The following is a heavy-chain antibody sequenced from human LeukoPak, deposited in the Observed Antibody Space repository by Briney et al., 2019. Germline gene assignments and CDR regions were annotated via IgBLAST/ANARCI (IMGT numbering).Heavy chain of an antibody. Sequence: SETLSLTCTVSGGSISSYYWSWIRQPPGKGLEWIGYIYYSGSTNYNPSLKSRVTKSVDTSKNQFSLKLSSVTAADTAVYYCARELPQDAFDIWGQGTMVTVSS. V-gene: IGHV4-59*01. D-gene: IGHD1-26*01. CDR3: ARELPQDAFDI. J-gene: IGHJ3*02. CDR2: IYYSGST. CDR1: GGSISSYY.